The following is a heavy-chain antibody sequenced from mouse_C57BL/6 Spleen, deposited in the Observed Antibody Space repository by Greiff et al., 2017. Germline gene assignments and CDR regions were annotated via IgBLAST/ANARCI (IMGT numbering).Heavy chain of an antibody. CDR3: AKRDGEAMDY. V-gene: IGHV2-4*01. CDR2: LWSGGST. D-gene: IGHD2-3*01. Sequence: VKLQESGPGLVQPSQSLSITCTVSGFSLTSYGVHWVRQPPGKGLEWLGVLWSGGSTDYNAAFISRLSISKDNSKSQVFFKMNSLQADDTAIYYCAKRDGEAMDYWGQGTSVTVSS. CDR1: GFSLTSYG. J-gene: IGHJ4*01.